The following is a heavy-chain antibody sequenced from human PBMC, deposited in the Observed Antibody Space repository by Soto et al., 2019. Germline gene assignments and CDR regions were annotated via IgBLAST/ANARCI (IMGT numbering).Heavy chain of an antibody. Sequence: ESGGGLVQPGGSLRLSCAASGFTFSSYAMSWVRQAPGKGLEWVSAISGSGGSTYYADSVKGRFTISRDNSKNTLYLQMNSLRAEDTAVYYCAKVYYDSSGYYYAFDYWGQGTLVTVSS. D-gene: IGHD3-22*01. V-gene: IGHV3-23*01. CDR3: AKVYYDSSGYYYAFDY. CDR2: ISGSGGST. CDR1: GFTFSSYA. J-gene: IGHJ4*02.